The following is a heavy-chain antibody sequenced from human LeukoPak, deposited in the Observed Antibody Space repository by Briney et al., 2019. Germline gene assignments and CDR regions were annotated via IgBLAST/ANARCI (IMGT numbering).Heavy chain of an antibody. V-gene: IGHV3-48*03. CDR2: ISSSGSTI. CDR3: TRNPIPAASSGGDY. J-gene: IGHJ4*02. CDR1: GFTFSSYE. Sequence: GGSLRLSCAASGFTFSSYEMNWVRQAPGKGLEWVSYISSSGSTIYYADSVKGRFTISRDNAKNSLYLQMNSLRPEDTAVYYCTRNPIPAASSGGDYWGQGTLVTVSS. D-gene: IGHD2-2*02.